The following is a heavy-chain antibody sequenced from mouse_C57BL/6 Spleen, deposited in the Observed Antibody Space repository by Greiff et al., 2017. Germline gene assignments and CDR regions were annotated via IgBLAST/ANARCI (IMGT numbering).Heavy chain of an antibody. CDR3: ARGDFPYDYDGAMDY. CDR1: GYTFTSYW. Sequence: VQLQQPGAELVRPGSSVKLSCKASGYTFTSYWMHWVKQRPIQGLEWICNIDPSVSETHYNQKFKDKATLTVDKSSSTSYMQLSSLTSEDSAVYYCARGDFPYDYDGAMDYWGQGTSVTVSS. V-gene: IGHV1-52*01. J-gene: IGHJ4*01. D-gene: IGHD2-4*01. CDR2: IDPSVSET.